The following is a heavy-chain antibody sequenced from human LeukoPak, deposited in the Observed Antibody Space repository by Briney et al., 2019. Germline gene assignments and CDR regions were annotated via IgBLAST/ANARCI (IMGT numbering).Heavy chain of an antibody. CDR2: ISSSSSYI. J-gene: IGHJ4*02. D-gene: IGHD3-10*01. CDR3: ARDLGLTGFGGRGY. Sequence: GGSLRLSCAASGFTLSSYSMNWVRQAPGKGLEWVSSISSSSSYIYYADSVKGRFTISRDNAKNSLYLQMNSLRAEDTAVYYCARDLGLTGFGGRGYWGQGTLVTVSS. V-gene: IGHV3-21*01. CDR1: GFTLSSYS.